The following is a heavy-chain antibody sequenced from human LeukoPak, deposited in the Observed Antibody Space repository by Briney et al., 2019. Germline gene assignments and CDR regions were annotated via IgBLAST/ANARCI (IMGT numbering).Heavy chain of an antibody. J-gene: IGHJ4*02. CDR1: GFTFSSYW. CDR2: INGDGSGT. D-gene: IGHD3-10*01. V-gene: IGHV3-74*01. CDR3: TRVSSSMVRAIDY. Sequence: GGSLRLSCAASGFTFSSYWMHWVRQAPGKGLVWVSRINGDGSGTNYADSVKGRFTISRDNAKNTLYLQINSLGAEDTAVYFCTRVSSSMVRAIDYWGQGTLVTVSS.